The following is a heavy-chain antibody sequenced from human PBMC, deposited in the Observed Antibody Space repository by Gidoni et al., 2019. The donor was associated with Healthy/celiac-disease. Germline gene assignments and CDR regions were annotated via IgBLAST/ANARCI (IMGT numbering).Heavy chain of an antibody. CDR3: ARIAAAGTWYYGMDV. CDR1: GGSFSGYY. CDR2: INHSGST. V-gene: IGHV4-34*01. Sequence: QVQLQQWGAGLLKPSETLSLTCAVYGGSFSGYYWSWIRQPPGKGLEWIGEINHSGSTNYNPSLKSRVTISVGTSKNQFSLKLSSVTAADTAVYYCARIAAAGTWYYGMDVWGQGTTVTVSS. D-gene: IGHD6-13*01. J-gene: IGHJ6*02.